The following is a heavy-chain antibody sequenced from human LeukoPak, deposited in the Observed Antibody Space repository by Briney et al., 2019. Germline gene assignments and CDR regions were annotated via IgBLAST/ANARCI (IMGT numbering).Heavy chain of an antibody. Sequence: PGGSLRLSCAASGFTFSSYAMSWVRQAPGKGLEWVANIKEDGSEKYYVDSVKGRFTISRDNAKNSVYLQMNSLRVEDTAVYYCARDTRPRDWGQGTLVTVSS. CDR1: GFTFSSYA. V-gene: IGHV3-7*01. CDR3: ARDTRPRD. J-gene: IGHJ4*02. CDR2: IKEDGSEK.